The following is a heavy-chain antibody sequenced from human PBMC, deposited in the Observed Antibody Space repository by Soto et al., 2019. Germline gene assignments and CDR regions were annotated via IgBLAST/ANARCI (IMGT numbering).Heavy chain of an antibody. CDR1: GFTFSTYA. Sequence: GGSLRLSCAASGFTFSTYAMHWVRQAPGRGLEWVAVISYDGSNKYYADSVKGRFTISRDNSKNTLYLQMNSLRAEDTAVFYCARDRRDQLPPYYYYYGMDVWGQGTTVTV. CDR2: ISYDGSNK. J-gene: IGHJ6*02. V-gene: IGHV3-30-3*01. CDR3: ARDRRDQLPPYYYYYGMDV. D-gene: IGHD2-2*01.